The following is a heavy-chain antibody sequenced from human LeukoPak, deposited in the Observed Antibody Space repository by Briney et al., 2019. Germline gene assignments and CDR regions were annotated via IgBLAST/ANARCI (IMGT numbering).Heavy chain of an antibody. Sequence: ASVKVTCKASGYDFINYGISWVRQAPGQGLEWMGWRSIYNGNTDYKLQGRVTMTTDTSTSTAYMEVRSLRSDHTAVYYCARGGPFPSGSSSREYYLDYWGQGTLVTVSS. V-gene: IGHV1-18*01. CDR3: ARGGPFPSGSSSREYYLDY. CDR2: RSIYNGNT. D-gene: IGHD6-6*01. J-gene: IGHJ4*02. CDR1: GYDFINYG.